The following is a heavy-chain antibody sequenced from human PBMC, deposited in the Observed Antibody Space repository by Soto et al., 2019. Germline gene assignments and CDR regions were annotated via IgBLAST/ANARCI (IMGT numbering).Heavy chain of an antibody. Sequence: ASVKVSCKASGYTFTSYGISWVRQAPGQGLERMGWISAYNGNTNYAQKLQGRVTMTTDTSTSTAYMELRSLRSDDTAVYYCARFRPSWSQFDCWGQGTLVTVSS. V-gene: IGHV1-18*04. J-gene: IGHJ4*02. CDR3: ARFRPSWSQFDC. CDR1: GYTFTSYG. CDR2: ISAYNGNT. D-gene: IGHD6-13*01.